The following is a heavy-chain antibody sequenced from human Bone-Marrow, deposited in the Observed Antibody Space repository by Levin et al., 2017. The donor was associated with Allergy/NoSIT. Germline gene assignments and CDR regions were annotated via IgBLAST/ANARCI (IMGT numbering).Heavy chain of an antibody. Sequence: HPGGSLRLSCTASGFPFSTYAMTWVRQAPGKGLEWVSAISGSGGTTYYADSVKGRFAISRDHSKNTLFLQMNSLRAEDTALYYCAKADEFWSGPSSSYYYYMDVWGKGTTVTVSS. D-gene: IGHD3-3*01. CDR3: AKADEFWSGPSSSYYYYMDV. CDR1: GFPFSTYA. V-gene: IGHV3-23*01. J-gene: IGHJ6*03. CDR2: ISGSGGTT.